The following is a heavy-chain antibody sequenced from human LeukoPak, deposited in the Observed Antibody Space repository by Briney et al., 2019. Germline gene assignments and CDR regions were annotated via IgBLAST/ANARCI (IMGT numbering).Heavy chain of an antibody. CDR2: VNNDGSST. CDR3: ARAKYNSGLFDY. J-gene: IGHJ4*02. V-gene: IGHV3-74*01. CDR1: GFTFSSYW. Sequence: GGSLRLSCAASGFTFSSYWMHWVRQTPGKGLVWVSRVNNDGSSTTYADSVKGRFTISRDNAKNTIYLQMNSLRAEDTAVYYCARAKYNSGLFDYWGQGTLVTVSS. D-gene: IGHD6-19*01.